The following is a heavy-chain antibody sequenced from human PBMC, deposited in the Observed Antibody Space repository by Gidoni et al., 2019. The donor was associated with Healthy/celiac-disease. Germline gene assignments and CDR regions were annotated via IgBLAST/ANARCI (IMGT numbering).Heavy chain of an antibody. V-gene: IGHV3-30*18. CDR2: ISYDGSNK. Sequence: QVQLVESGGGVVQPGRSLRLSCAASGFTFSSYGLHWVRQAPGKGLEWVAVISYDGSNKYYADSVKGRFTISRDNSKNTLYLQMNSLRAEDTAVYYCAKDAEGRGFGELLYYFDYWGQGTLVTVSS. CDR3: AKDAEGRGFGELLYYFDY. CDR1: GFTFSSYG. D-gene: IGHD3-10*01. J-gene: IGHJ4*02.